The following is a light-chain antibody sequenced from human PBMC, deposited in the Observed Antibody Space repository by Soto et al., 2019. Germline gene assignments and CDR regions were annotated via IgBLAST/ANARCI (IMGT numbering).Light chain of an antibody. J-gene: IGLJ2*01. Sequence: QPVLTQSPSASASLGASVKLTCTLSSGHSNYVIAWHQQQPEKGPRYLMKLNSDGSHSKGDGIPDRFSGSSSGAERYLTISSRQSEDEADYYCQTWDTGSRVFGGGTKLTVL. CDR1: SGHSNYV. CDR3: QTWDTGSRV. V-gene: IGLV4-69*01. CDR2: LNSDGSH.